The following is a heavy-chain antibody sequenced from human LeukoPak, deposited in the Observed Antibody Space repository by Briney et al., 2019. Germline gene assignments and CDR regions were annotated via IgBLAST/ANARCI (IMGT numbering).Heavy chain of an antibody. J-gene: IGHJ4*02. CDR3: AREGPRGNSQFDY. CDR2: IWYDGSNK. V-gene: IGHV3-33*08. D-gene: IGHD4-23*01. CDR1: GFTFSSYR. Sequence: PGGSLRLSCAASGFTFSSYRMSWVRQAPGKGLEWVALIWYDGSNKYYSDSVKGRFTISRDNSKNTLYLQMNSLRAEDTAVYYCAREGPRGNSQFDYWGQGTLVTVSS.